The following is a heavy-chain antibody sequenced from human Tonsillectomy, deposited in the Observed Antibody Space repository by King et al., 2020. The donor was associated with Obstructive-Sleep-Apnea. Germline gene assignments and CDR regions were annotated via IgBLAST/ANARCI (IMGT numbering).Heavy chain of an antibody. D-gene: IGHD3-9*01. CDR2: ISWNSGSI. CDR1: GFTFDDYA. J-gene: IGHJ3*02. V-gene: IGHV3-9*01. Sequence: QLVQSGGGLVQPGRSLRLSCAASGFTFDDYAMHWVRQAPGKGLEWVSGISWNSGSIGYADSVKGRFTISGDNAKNSLYLQMNSLRAEDTALYYCAKADGGYDILTGYAPLGAFDIWGQGTMVTVSS. CDR3: AKADGGYDILTGYAPLGAFDI.